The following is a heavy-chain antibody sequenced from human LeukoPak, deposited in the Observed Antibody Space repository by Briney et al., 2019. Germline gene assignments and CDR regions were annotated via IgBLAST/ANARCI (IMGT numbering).Heavy chain of an antibody. CDR2: ISSLSGTI. V-gene: IGHV3-11*04. J-gene: IGHJ4*02. Sequence: GGSLRLSCAASGFTFRDYYMSWIRQAPGEGLEWISYISSLSGTIYYADSVKGRFTVSRDNAKKSLYLQMDSLKAEDTAIYYCARDAGYGYDRFDYWGQGTQVTVSS. CDR3: ARDAGYGYDRFDY. D-gene: IGHD5-18*01. CDR1: GFTFRDYY.